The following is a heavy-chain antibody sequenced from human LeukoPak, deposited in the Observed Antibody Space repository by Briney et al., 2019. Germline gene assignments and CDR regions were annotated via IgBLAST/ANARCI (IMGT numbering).Heavy chain of an antibody. CDR2: INHSGST. Sequence: SETLSLTCTVSGGSISSYYWSWIRQPPGKGLEWIGEINHSGSTNYNPSLKSRVTISVDTSKNQFSLKLSSVTAADTAVYYCARLPQTPLSTYYYGSGRPGYWGQGTLVTVSS. CDR1: GGSISSYY. D-gene: IGHD3-10*01. J-gene: IGHJ4*02. CDR3: ARLPQTPLSTYYYGSGRPGY. V-gene: IGHV4-34*01.